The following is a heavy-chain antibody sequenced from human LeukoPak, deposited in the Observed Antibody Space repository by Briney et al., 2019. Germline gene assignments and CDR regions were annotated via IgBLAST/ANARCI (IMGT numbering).Heavy chain of an antibody. J-gene: IGHJ4*02. CDR3: AARPGPGNYYFDY. Sequence: SETLSLTCTVSGGSISSHYWSWIRQPPGKGLEWIGYIYTSGSTNYNPSLKSRVTISVDTSKNQFSLKLSSVTAADTAVYYCAARPGPGNYYFDYWGQGTLVTVSS. CDR2: IYTSGST. V-gene: IGHV4-4*08. D-gene: IGHD1-7*01. CDR1: GGSISSHY.